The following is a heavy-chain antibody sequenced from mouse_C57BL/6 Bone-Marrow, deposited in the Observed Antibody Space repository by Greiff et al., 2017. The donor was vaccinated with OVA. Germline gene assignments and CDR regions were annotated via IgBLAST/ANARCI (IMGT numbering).Heavy chain of an antibody. CDR1: GYTLTDYY. D-gene: IGHD1-1*01. CDR3: ARHYGSSFDY. V-gene: IGHV1-76*01. Sequence: QVQLQQSGAELVRPGASVKLSCKDSGYTLTDYYINWVKQRPGQGLEWIVRIYLGSGNTYYNEKFKGKATLTAEKSSSTAYMQLSSLTSEDSAVYFCARHYGSSFDYWGQGTTLTVSS. J-gene: IGHJ2*01. CDR2: IYLGSGNT.